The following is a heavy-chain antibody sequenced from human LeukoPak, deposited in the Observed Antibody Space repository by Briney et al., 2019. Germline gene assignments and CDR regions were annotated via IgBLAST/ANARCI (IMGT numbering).Heavy chain of an antibody. CDR2: INTGNGNT. CDR3: ARVPLSDSSGHYYPH. V-gene: IGHV1-3*04. D-gene: IGHD3-22*01. CDR1: GYTFANYG. J-gene: IGHJ1*01. Sequence: VASVKVACKTSGYTFANYGMHWVRQAPRQSLEWMGWINTGNGNTKSSQKSQDRVALTRDTSASTAYMELNSLSSEDTAVYYCARVPLSDSSGHYYPHWGQGTLVTVSS.